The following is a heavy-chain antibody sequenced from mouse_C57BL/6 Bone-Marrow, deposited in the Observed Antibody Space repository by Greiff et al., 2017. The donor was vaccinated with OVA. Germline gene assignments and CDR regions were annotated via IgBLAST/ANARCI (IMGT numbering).Heavy chain of an antibody. J-gene: IGHJ3*01. CDR3: ARSGSNGGSRAY. V-gene: IGHV1-81*01. CDR1: GYTFTSYG. CDR2: IYPRSGNT. Sequence: QVQLKESGAELARPGASVKLSCKASGYTFTSYGISWVKQRTGQGLEWIGEIYPRSGNTYYNEKFKGKATLTADKSSSTAYMELRSLTSEDSAVYFCARSGSNGGSRAYWGQGTLVTVSA. D-gene: IGHD1-1*01.